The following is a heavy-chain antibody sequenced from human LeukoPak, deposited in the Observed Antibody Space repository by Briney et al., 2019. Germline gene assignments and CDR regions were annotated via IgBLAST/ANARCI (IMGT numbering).Heavy chain of an antibody. CDR2: ISSSGGTT. Sequence: PGGSLRLSCAASGFTFSSYAVNGVRQARGKGLEWVSAISSSGGTTYYADSVKGRFSISRDNFKNMLYLQMNSLRAEDTAVYYCAKDRNSWPTNFDSWGQGTLVTVSA. V-gene: IGHV3-23*01. CDR1: GFTFSSYA. J-gene: IGHJ4*02. D-gene: IGHD2/OR15-2a*01. CDR3: AKDRNSWPTNFDS.